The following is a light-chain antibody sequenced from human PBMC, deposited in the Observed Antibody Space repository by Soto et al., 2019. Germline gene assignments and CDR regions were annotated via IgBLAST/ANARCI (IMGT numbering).Light chain of an antibody. CDR3: QQSNGFPFT. V-gene: IGKV1-12*02. Sequence: DIQMTQSPSSVSASVGDRVTITCRASQGVSSWLAWYLQKPGLAPKPLTYVPVNLQTGAPSRFIGSVSVTEFTLTITSLQPEECGTDDCQQSNGFPFTVDPGTKVDMK. J-gene: IGKJ3*01. CDR2: VPV. CDR1: QGVSSW.